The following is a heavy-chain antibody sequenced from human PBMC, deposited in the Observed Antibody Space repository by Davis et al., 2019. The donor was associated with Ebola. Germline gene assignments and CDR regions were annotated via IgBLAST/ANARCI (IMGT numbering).Heavy chain of an antibody. J-gene: IGHJ6*02. V-gene: IGHV3-21*01. Sequence: PGGSLRLSCAASGFTFSSYSMNWVRQAPGKGLEWVSSISSSSSYIYYADSVKGRFTISRDNAKNSLYLQMNSLRAEDTAVYYCARSSIAARPGYYYGMDVWGQRTTVTVSS. CDR2: ISSSSSYI. CDR3: ARSSIAARPGYYYGMDV. D-gene: IGHD6-6*01. CDR1: GFTFSSYS.